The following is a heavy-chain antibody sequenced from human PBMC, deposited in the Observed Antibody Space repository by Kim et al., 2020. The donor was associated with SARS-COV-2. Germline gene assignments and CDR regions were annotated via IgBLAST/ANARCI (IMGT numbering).Heavy chain of an antibody. Sequence: ASVKVSCKASGYTFTSYAMHWVRQAPGQRLEWMGWINAGNGNTKYSQKFQGRVTITRDTSASTAYMELSSLRSEDTAVYYCASPYPYSSSWYYFDYWGQGTLVTVSS. D-gene: IGHD6-13*01. J-gene: IGHJ4*02. CDR3: ASPYPYSSSWYYFDY. V-gene: IGHV1-3*01. CDR2: INAGNGNT. CDR1: GYTFTSYA.